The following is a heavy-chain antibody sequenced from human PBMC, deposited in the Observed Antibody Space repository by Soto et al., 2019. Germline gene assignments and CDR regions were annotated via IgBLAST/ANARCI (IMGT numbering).Heavy chain of an antibody. CDR3: ARSGYSYGFDS. CDR1: GFTFSNYW. V-gene: IGHV3-74*01. J-gene: IGHJ4*02. CDR2: ISSDGSTT. Sequence: EVQLVESGGGLVQPGGSLRLSCAASGFTFSNYWMHWVRQVPGKGLMWVSRISSDGSTTSYADSVRGRFTISRDNAKNTLYLEMNSLRAEDTAVYYCARSGYSYGFDSWGQGTLVTVSS. D-gene: IGHD5-18*01.